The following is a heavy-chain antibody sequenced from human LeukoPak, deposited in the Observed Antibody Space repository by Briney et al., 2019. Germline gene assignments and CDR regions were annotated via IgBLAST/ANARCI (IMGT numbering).Heavy chain of an antibody. CDR1: GFTFSSYR. CDR2: IKQGGSEI. Sequence: GGSLRLSCAASGFTFSSYRMSWVRQAPGKGLEWVANIKQGGSEIYYVDSVKGRFTISRDNAKNSLYLQINSLRDEDTAVYYCARDSEWELLSYFYYCGQGTPLSVSS. CDR3: ARDSEWELLSYFYY. V-gene: IGHV3-7*03. D-gene: IGHD1-26*01. J-gene: IGHJ4*02.